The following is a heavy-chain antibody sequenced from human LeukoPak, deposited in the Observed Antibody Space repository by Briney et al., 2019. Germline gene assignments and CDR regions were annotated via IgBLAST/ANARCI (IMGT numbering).Heavy chain of an antibody. CDR3: ARGFMVAYDFWSGSFFDI. V-gene: IGHV1-46*01. J-gene: IGHJ3*02. CDR2: INPSGGST. D-gene: IGHD3-3*01. Sequence: ASVNVSCKASGYTFTSYYMHWVRQAPGQGLEWMGIINPSGGSTSYAQKFQGRVTMTRDTSTSTVYMELSSLRSEDTAVYYCARGFMVAYDFWSGSFFDIWGQGTMVTVSS. CDR1: GYTFTSYY.